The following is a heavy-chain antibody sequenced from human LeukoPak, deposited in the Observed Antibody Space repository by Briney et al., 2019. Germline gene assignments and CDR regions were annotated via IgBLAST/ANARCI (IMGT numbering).Heavy chain of an antibody. V-gene: IGHV3-7*01. CDR3: ARGVHYYGSGSYYNVFDY. D-gene: IGHD3-10*01. J-gene: IGHJ4*02. CDR1: GFTFSSYA. Sequence: GGSLRLSCAASGFTFSSYAMSWVRQAPGKGLEWVANIKQDGSEKYYVDSVKGRFTISRDNAKNSLYLQMNSLRAEDTAVYYCARGVHYYGSGSYYNVFDYWGQGTLVTVSS. CDR2: IKQDGSEK.